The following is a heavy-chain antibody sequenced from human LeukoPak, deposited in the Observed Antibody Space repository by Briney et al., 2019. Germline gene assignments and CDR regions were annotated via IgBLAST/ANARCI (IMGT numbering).Heavy chain of an antibody. CDR2: INHSGST. V-gene: IGHV4-34*01. Sequence: SETLSLTCAVYGVSFSGYYWSWIRQPPGKGLEWIGEINHSGSTNYNPSLKSRVTISVDTSKNQFSLKLSSVTAADTAVYYCARGQRVHYYGSGSYYSYWGQGTLVTVSS. D-gene: IGHD3-10*01. CDR3: ARGQRVHYYGSGSYYSY. J-gene: IGHJ4*02. CDR1: GVSFSGYY.